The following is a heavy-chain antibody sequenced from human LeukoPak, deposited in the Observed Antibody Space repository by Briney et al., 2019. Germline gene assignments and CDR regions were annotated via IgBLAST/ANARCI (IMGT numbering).Heavy chain of an antibody. CDR3: ARTLRFLEWLLYPYGMDV. CDR1: GYTFTSYD. V-gene: IGHV1-8*01. Sequence: VSVKVSCKASGYTFTSYDINWVRQATGQGLEWMGWMNPNSGNTGYAQKFQGRVTMTRNTSISTAYMELSSLRSEDTAVYYCARTLRFLEWLLYPYGMDVWGQGTTVTVSS. D-gene: IGHD3-3*01. CDR2: MNPNSGNT. J-gene: IGHJ6*02.